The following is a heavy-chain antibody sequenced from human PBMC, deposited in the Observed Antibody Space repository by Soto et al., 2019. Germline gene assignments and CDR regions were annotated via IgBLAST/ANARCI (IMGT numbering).Heavy chain of an antibody. J-gene: IGHJ4*02. Sequence: GGSLRLSCAASGFTFSDFYMSWIRQAPGKGLEWVSYISSSGSTISYAHSVKGRFTISRDNAKNSLYLQMNSLRAEDTAVYYCARVSYDTSGYTFGGQGTLVTVSS. CDR2: ISSSGSTI. V-gene: IGHV3-11*01. CDR1: GFTFSDFY. CDR3: ARVSYDTSGYTF. D-gene: IGHD3-22*01.